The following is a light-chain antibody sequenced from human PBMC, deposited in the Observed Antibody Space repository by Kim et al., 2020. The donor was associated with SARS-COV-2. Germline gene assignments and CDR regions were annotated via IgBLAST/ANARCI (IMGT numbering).Light chain of an antibody. J-gene: IGKJ2*01. CDR1: QSIASS. CDR2: GAS. CDR3: QQYYNWPPFT. V-gene: IGKV3-15*01. Sequence: EKVRSPFPATLLVSPGERATFSCRASQSIASSLAWYQQTPGQAPRLLIYGASTRATGIPARFSGSGSGTEFTLTISSLQSEDFAVYYCQQYYNWPPFTFGQGTKLEI.